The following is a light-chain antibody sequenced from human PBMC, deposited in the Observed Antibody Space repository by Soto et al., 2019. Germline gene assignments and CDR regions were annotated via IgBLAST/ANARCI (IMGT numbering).Light chain of an antibody. V-gene: IGLV2-23*02. CDR1: SSDVGSYNL. CDR3: CSYAGSSTFVV. Sequence: QSVLTQPASVSGSPGQSITISCTGTSSDVGSYNLVSWYQQHPGKAPKLMISEVSKRPSGVSNRFSGSKSVNTASLTISGLQAEDEADYHCCSYAGSSTFVVFGGGTKLTVL. J-gene: IGLJ2*01. CDR2: EVS.